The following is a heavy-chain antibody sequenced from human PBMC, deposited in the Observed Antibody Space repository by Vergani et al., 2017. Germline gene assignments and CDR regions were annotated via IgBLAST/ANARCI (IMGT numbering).Heavy chain of an antibody. CDR2: FYPADSDT. CDR3: ARHTTYTDS. CDR1: EYSFGNYW. J-gene: IGHJ4*02. Sequence: EVELVQSGPEMRKPGESLKISCKGSEYSFGNYWIGWVRQMPGKGLEWMGIFYPADSDTRYSPSFQGQVTISADKSISTAFLQWDSLKASDTALYDCARHTTYTDSWGQGTLVTVSS. V-gene: IGHV5-51*01. D-gene: IGHD1-1*01.